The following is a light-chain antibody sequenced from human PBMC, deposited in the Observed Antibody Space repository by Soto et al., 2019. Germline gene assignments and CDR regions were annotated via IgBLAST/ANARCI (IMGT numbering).Light chain of an antibody. V-gene: IGKV3-20*01. Sequence: ESALTKSPGTLSLSRGERATLSCRASQSVSSSYLAWYQQKPGQAPRLLIYGASSRATGIPDRFSGSGSGTDFTLTISRLEPEDFAVYYCQQYGSSPWTFGQGTKVDIK. CDR2: GAS. CDR3: QQYGSSPWT. CDR1: QSVSSSY. J-gene: IGKJ1*01.